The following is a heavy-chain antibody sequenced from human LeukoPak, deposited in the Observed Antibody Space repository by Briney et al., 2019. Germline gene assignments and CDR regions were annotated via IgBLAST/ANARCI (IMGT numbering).Heavy chain of an antibody. CDR3: AKDSVAATHLVRLSRRSHYFDY. Sequence: ETLSLTCTVSGGSISSYYWSWVRQAPGKGLEWVSGISGSDGYTYYADSVKGRFTISRDNSKNTLSLQMNSLRAEDTAVYYCAKDSVAATHLVRLSRRSHYFDYWGQGTLVTVSS. CDR2: ISGSDGYT. CDR1: GGSISSYY. V-gene: IGHV3-23*01. D-gene: IGHD2-15*01. J-gene: IGHJ4*02.